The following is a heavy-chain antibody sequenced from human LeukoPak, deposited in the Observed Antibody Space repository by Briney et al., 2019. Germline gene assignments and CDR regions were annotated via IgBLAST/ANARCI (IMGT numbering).Heavy chain of an antibody. D-gene: IGHD6-19*01. CDR3: ARDRYSIPVAARRGSYFEV. Sequence: GGSLRLSCAGAGFIFRSYEMNWVRQAPGKGLEWVAYITGRGDSIYYADSVKGRFTISRDNANNSLYLQMNNLRAEDTAIYFCARDRYSIPVAARRGSYFEVRGHGARVTVSS. CDR1: GFIFRSYE. V-gene: IGHV3-48*03. CDR2: ITGRGDSI. J-gene: IGHJ4*01.